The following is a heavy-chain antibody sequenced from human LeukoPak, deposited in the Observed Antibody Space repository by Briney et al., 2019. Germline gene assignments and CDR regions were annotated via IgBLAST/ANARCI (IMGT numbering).Heavy chain of an antibody. J-gene: IGHJ4*02. CDR3: ATLPYYYDSSGYYQPADY. V-gene: IGHV1-8*01. Sequence: ASVKVSCKASGGTFNNFAICWVRQAPGQGLEWMGWMNPNGGNTGYAQKFQGRVTMTRNTSISTAYMELSSLRSEDTAVYYCATLPYYYDSSGYYQPADYWGQGTLVTVSS. CDR1: GGTFNNFA. D-gene: IGHD3-22*01. CDR2: MNPNGGNT.